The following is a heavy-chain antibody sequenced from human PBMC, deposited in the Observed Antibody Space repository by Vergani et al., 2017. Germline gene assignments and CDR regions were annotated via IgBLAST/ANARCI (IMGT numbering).Heavy chain of an antibody. D-gene: IGHD2-2*01. Sequence: QVQLVQSGAEVKKPGSSVKVSCKASGGTFSSYAISWVRQAPGQGLEWRGGIIPIFGTANYAQKFQGRVTITADKSTSTAYMELSSLRSEDTAVYYCARVPPYYCSSTSCWDDAFDIWGQGTMVTVSS. CDR1: GGTFSSYA. CDR2: IIPIFGTA. V-gene: IGHV1-69*06. CDR3: ARVPPYYCSSTSCWDDAFDI. J-gene: IGHJ3*02.